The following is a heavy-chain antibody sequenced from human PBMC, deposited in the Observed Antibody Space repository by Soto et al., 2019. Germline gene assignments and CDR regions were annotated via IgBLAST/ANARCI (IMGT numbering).Heavy chain of an antibody. CDR2: ISYHGSHN. Sequence: QVQLVESGGGEIQPGKSLRLSCAASGFTFSSYAMHWVRQAPGKGLEWVAFISYHGSHNYYADSVKGRFTISRDNSKNTLYLQMNSLRPEDTAVYFCAKDRTKVLGVVTYYFDNWGQGTLVTVSS. CDR1: GFTFSSYA. CDR3: AKDRTKVLGVVTYYFDN. V-gene: IGHV3-30*18. J-gene: IGHJ4*02. D-gene: IGHD3-10*01.